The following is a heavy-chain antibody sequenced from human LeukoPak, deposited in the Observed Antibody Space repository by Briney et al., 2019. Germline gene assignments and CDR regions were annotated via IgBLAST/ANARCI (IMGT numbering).Heavy chain of an antibody. D-gene: IGHD2-15*01. CDR2: INAGNGNT. Sequence: ASVKVSCKASGYTFTSYAMHWVRQAPGQRLEWMGWINAGNGNTKYSQKFQGRVTITRDTSASTAYMELSSLRSEDTAVHYCARAFDTVANGDYWGQGTLVTVSS. CDR3: ARAFDTVANGDY. J-gene: IGHJ4*02. V-gene: IGHV1-3*01. CDR1: GYTFTSYA.